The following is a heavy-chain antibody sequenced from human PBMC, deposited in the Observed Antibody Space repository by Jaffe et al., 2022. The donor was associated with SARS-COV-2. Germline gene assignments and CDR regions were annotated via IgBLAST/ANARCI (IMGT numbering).Heavy chain of an antibody. Sequence: QVQLVESGGALVKPGGSLRLSCAASGFTFRDYYMSWIRQAPGKGLECVSYISSSSGFTKYADSVKGRFTISRDNAKNSLYLQMNSLRAEDTAVYYCAGGGSSSWYGMDVWGQGTTVTVSS. CDR2: ISSSSGFT. CDR3: AGGGSSSWYGMDV. CDR1: GFTFRDYY. J-gene: IGHJ6*02. D-gene: IGHD6-13*01. V-gene: IGHV3-11*06.